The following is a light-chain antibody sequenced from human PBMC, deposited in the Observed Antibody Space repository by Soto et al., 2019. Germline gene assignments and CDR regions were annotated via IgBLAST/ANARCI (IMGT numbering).Light chain of an antibody. CDR2: GAS. CDR1: QSVSSN. J-gene: IGKJ1*01. Sequence: EIVMTQSPDTLSVSSGDRATLSCRASQSVSSNLAWYQQKPGQAPRLLIYGASSRATGIPDRFGGSGSGTDFTLIITRLEPEDFGVYDCQQYVSSPRTFGPGTKVDIK. V-gene: IGKV3-20*01. CDR3: QQYVSSPRT.